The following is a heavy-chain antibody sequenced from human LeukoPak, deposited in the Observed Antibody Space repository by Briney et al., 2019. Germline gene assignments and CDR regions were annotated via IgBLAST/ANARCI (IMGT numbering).Heavy chain of an antibody. V-gene: IGHV4-59*01. CDR1: GGSISSYY. CDR3: ARASVAGPWEFDY. J-gene: IGHJ4*02. Sequence: PSETLSLTCTVSGGSISSYYWSWIRQLPGKGLEWIGYMYYSGSTNYNPSLKSRVTISVDTSKNQFSLKVSSVTAADTAVYYCARASVAGPWEFDYWGQGTLVTVSS. D-gene: IGHD6-19*01. CDR2: MYYSGST.